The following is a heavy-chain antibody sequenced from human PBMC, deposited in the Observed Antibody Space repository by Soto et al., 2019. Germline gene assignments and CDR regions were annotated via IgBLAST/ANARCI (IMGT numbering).Heavy chain of an antibody. J-gene: IGHJ4*02. CDR2: IGTRGNTK. V-gene: IGHV3-11*01. D-gene: IGHD4-17*01. CDR3: ARDGTEYYGEYYDY. CDR1: VFTFSDYY. Sequence: GGSLRLSCATSVFTFSDYYMSWIRQAPGKGLEWVSYIGTRGNTKYYADSVRGRFTISRDNAKNSLYLQMNSLRADDTAVYYCARDGTEYYGEYYDYWGQGIPVTVSS.